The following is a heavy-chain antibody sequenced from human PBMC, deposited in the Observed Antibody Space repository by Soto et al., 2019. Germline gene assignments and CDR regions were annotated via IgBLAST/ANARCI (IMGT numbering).Heavy chain of an antibody. V-gene: IGHV4-34*02. Sequence: QVQLQQWGAGLLKPSETLSLTCAVYGGSFRGYYWSWIRQPPGKGLEWIGEINHSGSTSYNPSLKSRVTISADMSKNQFSLKLNSVTAADTAVYYCASQALDTAIFDYWGQGTLVTVSS. CDR1: GGSFRGYY. CDR2: INHSGST. D-gene: IGHD5-18*01. CDR3: ASQALDTAIFDY. J-gene: IGHJ4*02.